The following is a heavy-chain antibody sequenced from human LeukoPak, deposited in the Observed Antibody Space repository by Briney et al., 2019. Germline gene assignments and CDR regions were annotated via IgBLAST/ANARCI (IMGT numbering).Heavy chain of an antibody. V-gene: IGHV4-38-2*02. CDR1: GYSISSGYY. CDR2: IYHSGST. Sequence: SETLSLTCTVSGYSISSGYYWGWIRQPPGKGLEWTGSIYHSGSTYYNPSLKSRVTISVDTSKNQFSLKLSSVTAADTAVYYCARSRLWFGEFFDAFDIWGQGTMVTVSS. CDR3: ARSRLWFGEFFDAFDI. D-gene: IGHD3-10*01. J-gene: IGHJ3*02.